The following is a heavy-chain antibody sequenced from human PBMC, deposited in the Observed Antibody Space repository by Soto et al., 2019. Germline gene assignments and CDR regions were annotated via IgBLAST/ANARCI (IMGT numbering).Heavy chain of an antibody. Sequence: PGGSLRLSCAGSGFTLSDHYIDWVRQAPGKGLEWVSVIYSGGSTFYGDSVKGRFTISRDTSKNTVDLQMNSLRAEDTAVYYCARAAFTINGEYYYATYVWGHGTTVTVSS. CDR2: IYSGGST. CDR1: GFTLSDHY. V-gene: IGHV3-53*01. J-gene: IGHJ6*02. CDR3: ARAAFTINGEYYYATYV. D-gene: IGHD4-17*01.